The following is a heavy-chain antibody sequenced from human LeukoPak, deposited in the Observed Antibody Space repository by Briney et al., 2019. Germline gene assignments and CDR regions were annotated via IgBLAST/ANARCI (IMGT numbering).Heavy chain of an antibody. V-gene: IGHV3-30*02. D-gene: IGHD3-10*01. CDR3: AKDGGKRFGDLLYHRGPFDY. Sequence: GGSLRLSCAASGFTFSSYGMHWVRQAPGKGLEWVAFIRYDASNTYYADSVKGRFTISRDNSKNTLYLQMNSLRPEDTTVYYCAKDGGKRFGDLLYHRGPFDYWGQGTLVTVSS. CDR2: IRYDASNT. CDR1: GFTFSSYG. J-gene: IGHJ4*02.